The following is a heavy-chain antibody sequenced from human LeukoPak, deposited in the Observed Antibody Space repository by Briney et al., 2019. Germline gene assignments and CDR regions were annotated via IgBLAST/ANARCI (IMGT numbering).Heavy chain of an antibody. D-gene: IGHD1-26*01. CDR2: IKQDGSEK. J-gene: IGHJ5*02. CDR1: GFTFSSYW. CDR3: ARDQWELLQSNWFDP. Sequence: GGSLRLSCAASGFTFSSYWMSWVRQAPGKGLEWVANIKQDGSEKYYVDSVKGRFTISRDNAKNSLYLQMNSLRAEDTAVYYCARDQWELLQSNWFDPWGQGTLVTVSS. V-gene: IGHV3-7*04.